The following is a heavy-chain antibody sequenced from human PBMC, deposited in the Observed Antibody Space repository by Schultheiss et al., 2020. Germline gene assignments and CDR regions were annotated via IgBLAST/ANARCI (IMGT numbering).Heavy chain of an antibody. CDR1: GFSFSDYC. J-gene: IGHJ4*03. CDR2: ITSSGNDI. D-gene: IGHD5-18*01. CDR3: ARELHDTALVTGAGES. V-gene: IGHV3-11*01. Sequence: GGSLRLSCAASGFSFSDYCMTWIRQAPGKGLEWISYITSSGNDIYYVDSVKGRFTMSRDNTKNSLFLQMNSLRAEDTAMYYCARELHDTALVTGAGESWGQGTLVTVSS.